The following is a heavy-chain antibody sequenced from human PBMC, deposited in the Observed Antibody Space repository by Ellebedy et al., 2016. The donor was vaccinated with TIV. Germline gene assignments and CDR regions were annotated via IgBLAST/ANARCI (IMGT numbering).Heavy chain of an antibody. D-gene: IGHD2-15*01. Sequence: AASVKVSCKASGYTFTSYGISWARQAPGQGLEWMGWISASNGNTNYAQKLQGRVTMTTDTSTSTAYMELRSLRSDDTAVYYCARPAADLSVDYYYYGMDVWGQGTTVTVSS. CDR3: ARPAADLSVDYYYYGMDV. CDR2: ISASNGNT. CDR1: GYTFTSYG. V-gene: IGHV1-18*04. J-gene: IGHJ6*02.